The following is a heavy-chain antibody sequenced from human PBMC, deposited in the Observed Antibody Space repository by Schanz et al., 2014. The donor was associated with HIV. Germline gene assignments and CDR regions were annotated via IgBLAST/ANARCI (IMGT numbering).Heavy chain of an antibody. CDR2: ISSSGTTI. Sequence: QVQLVESGGGLVKPGGSLRLSCAASGFTFNDYYMTWIRQAPGKGLEWVSFISSSGTTIYYADSVKGRFTISRDNAKNSLYLQMNSLRAEDTALYYCAKDRGSGSYYNVDFDYWGQGTLVTVSS. V-gene: IGHV3-11*01. J-gene: IGHJ4*02. D-gene: IGHD3-10*01. CDR1: GFTFNDYY. CDR3: AKDRGSGSYYNVDFDY.